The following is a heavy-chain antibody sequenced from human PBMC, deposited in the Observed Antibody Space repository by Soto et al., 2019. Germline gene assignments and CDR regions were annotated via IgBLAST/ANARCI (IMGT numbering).Heavy chain of an antibody. J-gene: IGHJ4*02. CDR2: IYYSGST. V-gene: IGHV4-31*03. CDR1: GXSISSGCYY. CDR3: ARMTVFGQFHFAH. D-gene: IGHD3-3*01. Sequence: TLSLPCTVSGXSISSGCYYWSWIRQHQGKGLEWIGYIYYSGSTYYNPSLKSRVTIALDTSEKQFSLNLNSLTAADTDVYYCARMTVFGQFHFAHWGQGTLGTVSS.